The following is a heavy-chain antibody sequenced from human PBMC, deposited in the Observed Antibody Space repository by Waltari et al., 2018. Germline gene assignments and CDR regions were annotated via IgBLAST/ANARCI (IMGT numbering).Heavy chain of an antibody. J-gene: IGHJ4*02. Sequence: EVQLVESGGGLIQPGGSLRLSCAASGFTVSSNYMSWVRQAPGKGLEGVSVIYSGGSTYYADSVKGRFTISRDNSKNTLYLQMNSLRAEDTAVYYCARDPMTDYGSGSLDDYWGQGTLVTVSS. V-gene: IGHV3-53*01. CDR1: GFTVSSNY. CDR3: ARDPMTDYGSGSLDDY. D-gene: IGHD3-10*01. CDR2: IYSGGST.